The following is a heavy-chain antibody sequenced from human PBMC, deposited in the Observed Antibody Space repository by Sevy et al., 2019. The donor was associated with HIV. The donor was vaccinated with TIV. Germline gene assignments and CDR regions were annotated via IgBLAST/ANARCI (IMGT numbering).Heavy chain of an antibody. CDR1: GYSFTSYC. V-gene: IGHV5-51*01. Sequence: GESLKISCKISGYSFTSYCIGWVRQMTGKGLGWMGIFCPGDSDISFSPSFQGEVTISADKSISTVYLQWRSLKASDTAMYYCTRQGQSDGMDVWGRGTTVTVSS. CDR3: TRQGQSDGMDV. CDR2: FCPGDSDI. J-gene: IGHJ6*02.